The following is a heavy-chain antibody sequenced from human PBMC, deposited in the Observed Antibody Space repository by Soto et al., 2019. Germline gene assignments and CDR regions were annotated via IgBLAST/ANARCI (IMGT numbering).Heavy chain of an antibody. CDR3: ARDIGGVSGIDY. CDR1: GYTFTGYY. D-gene: IGHD2-21*01. J-gene: IGHJ4*01. Sequence: ASVKVSCKASGYTFTGYYIQWVRQAPGRGLEWIAWINPNNGDTNYAQKFEGRVTVTRDTSITTAFMELSSLRSDDSAIYYCARDIGGVSGIDYWGHGTQVTVSS. CDR2: INPNNGDT. V-gene: IGHV1-2*02.